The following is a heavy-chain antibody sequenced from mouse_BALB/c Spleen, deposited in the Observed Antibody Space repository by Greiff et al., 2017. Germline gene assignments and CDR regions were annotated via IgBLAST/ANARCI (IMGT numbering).Heavy chain of an antibody. D-gene: IGHD3-3*01. CDR3: ARKGDPYYAMDY. J-gene: IGHJ4*01. Sequence: QVQLKESGAELAKPGASVKMSCKASGYTFTSYWMHWVKQRPGQGLEWIGYINPSTGYTEYNQKFKDKATLTADKSSSTAYMQLSSLTSEDSAVYYCARKGDPYYAMDYWGQGTSVTVSS. V-gene: IGHV1-7*01. CDR2: INPSTGYT. CDR1: GYTFTSYW.